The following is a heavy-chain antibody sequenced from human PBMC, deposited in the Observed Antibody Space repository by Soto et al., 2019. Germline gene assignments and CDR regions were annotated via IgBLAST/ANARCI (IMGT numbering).Heavy chain of an antibody. Sequence: ASVKVSCKVSGYTLTELSMHWVRQAPGKGLEWMGGFDPEDGETIYAQKFQGRVTMTEDTSTDTAYMELSSLRSEDTAVYYCATSKWSSGWYRVDYWGQGTLVTVSS. D-gene: IGHD6-19*01. CDR1: GYTLTELS. V-gene: IGHV1-24*01. J-gene: IGHJ4*02. CDR3: ATSKWSSGWYRVDY. CDR2: FDPEDGET.